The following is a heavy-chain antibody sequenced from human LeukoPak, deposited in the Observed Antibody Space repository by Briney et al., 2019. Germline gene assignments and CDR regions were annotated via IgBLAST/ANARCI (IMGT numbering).Heavy chain of an antibody. CDR2: ISYDGSNK. Sequence: GGSLRLSCAASGFTFSSYAMHWVRQAPGKGLEWVAVISYDGSNKYYADSVKGRFTISRDNSKNTLYLQMNSLRDEDTAVYYCARDKAYYDSSDYWGQGTLVTVSS. CDR3: ARDKAYYDSSDY. CDR1: GFTFSSYA. D-gene: IGHD3-22*01. J-gene: IGHJ4*02. V-gene: IGHV3-30-3*01.